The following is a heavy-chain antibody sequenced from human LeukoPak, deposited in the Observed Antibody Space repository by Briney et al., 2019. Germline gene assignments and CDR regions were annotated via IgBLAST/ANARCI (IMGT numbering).Heavy chain of an antibody. CDR2: IYTSGST. CDR3: ARGYCSGGSCYYYYYYMDV. Sequence: PSETLSLTCTVSGGSISSYYWSWIRQPAGKGLEWIGRIYTSGSTNYNPSLKSRVTMSVVTSKNQFSLKLSSVTAADTAVYYCARGYCSGGSCYYYYYYMDVWGKGTTVTVSS. J-gene: IGHJ6*03. V-gene: IGHV4-4*07. CDR1: GGSISSYY. D-gene: IGHD2-15*01.